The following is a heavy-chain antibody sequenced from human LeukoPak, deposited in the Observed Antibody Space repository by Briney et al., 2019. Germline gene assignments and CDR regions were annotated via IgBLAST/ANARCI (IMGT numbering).Heavy chain of an antibody. V-gene: IGHV1-18*01. D-gene: IGHD3-22*01. Sequence: ASVKVSCKASGYTFTSYDINWVRQATGQGLEWMGWISAYNGNTNYAQKLQGRVTMTTDTSTSTAYMELRSLRSDDTAVYYCARGRYYDSSGYYARGDAFDIWGQGTMVTVSS. CDR3: ARGRYYDSSGYYARGDAFDI. CDR1: GYTFTSYD. CDR2: ISAYNGNT. J-gene: IGHJ3*02.